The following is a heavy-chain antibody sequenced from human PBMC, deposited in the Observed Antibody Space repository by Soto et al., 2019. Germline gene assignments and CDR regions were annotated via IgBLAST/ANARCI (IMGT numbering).Heavy chain of an antibody. Sequence: QITLKESGPTLVKPTQTLTLTCTFSGFSLSTSGVGVGWIRQPPGKALEWLALIYWDDDKRYSPSLKSRLTPTQDTSKNPGVLTLPNMDPVDSATYYCAHTAYSSGWYWFDPWGQGTLVTVSS. CDR3: AHTAYSSGWYWFDP. V-gene: IGHV2-5*02. D-gene: IGHD6-19*01. CDR1: GFSLSTSGVG. J-gene: IGHJ5*02. CDR2: IYWDDDK.